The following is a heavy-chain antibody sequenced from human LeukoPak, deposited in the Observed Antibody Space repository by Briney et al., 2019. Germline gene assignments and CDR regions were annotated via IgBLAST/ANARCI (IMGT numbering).Heavy chain of an antibody. CDR3: AKASSIVGARGAFDI. CDR2: ISGSGGST. Sequence: GGSLRLSCAASGFTVSSNYMSWVRQAPGKGLEWVSAISGSGGSTYYADSVKGRFTISRDNSKNTLYLQMNSLRAEDTAVYYCAKASSIVGARGAFDIWGQGTMVTVSS. D-gene: IGHD1-26*01. J-gene: IGHJ3*02. V-gene: IGHV3-23*01. CDR1: GFTVSSNY.